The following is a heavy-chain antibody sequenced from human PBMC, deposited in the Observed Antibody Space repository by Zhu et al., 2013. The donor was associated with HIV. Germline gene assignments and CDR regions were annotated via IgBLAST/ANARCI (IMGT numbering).Heavy chain of an antibody. CDR1: GGTFSSYA. J-gene: IGHJ3*02. CDR3: ARDWDIVVVPAAAPMLFDI. D-gene: IGHD2-2*01. V-gene: IGHV1-69*06. Sequence: QVQLVQSGAEVKKPGSSVKVSCKASGGTFSSYAISWVRQAPGQGLEWMGGIIPIFGTANYAQKFQGRVTITADKSTSTAYMELSSLRSEDTAVYYCARDWDIVVVPAAAPMLFDIWGPRDNGHRLF. CDR2: IIPIFGTA.